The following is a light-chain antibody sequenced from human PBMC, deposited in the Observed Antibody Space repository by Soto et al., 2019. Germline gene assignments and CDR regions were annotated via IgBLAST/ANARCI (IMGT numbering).Light chain of an antibody. Sequence: QSALTQPASVSGSPGQSITLSCTGTSSDVGGYNYVSWYQQHPGKAPKLMIYDVTNRPSGVSSRFSGSQSGNTASLTISGLQAEDEADYYCSSYRISSASVVFGGGTKLTVL. CDR1: SSDVGGYNY. CDR3: SSYRISSASVV. V-gene: IGLV2-14*01. J-gene: IGLJ2*01. CDR2: DVT.